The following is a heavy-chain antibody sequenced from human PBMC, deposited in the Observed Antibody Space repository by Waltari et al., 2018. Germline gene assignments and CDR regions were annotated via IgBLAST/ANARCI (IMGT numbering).Heavy chain of an antibody. J-gene: IGHJ4*02. V-gene: IGHV1-2*02. CDR1: GYTFTGYY. CDR3: ARTPTTAIDY. Sequence: QVQLVQSGAEVKKPGASVKVSCKASGYTFTGYYMHWVRQAPGQGLEWMGWSNPSRGGTNYAQKFQGRVTMTRETSISTAYMELSRLRSDDTAVYYCARTPTTAIDYWGQGTLVTVSS. CDR2: SNPSRGGT. D-gene: IGHD5-12*01.